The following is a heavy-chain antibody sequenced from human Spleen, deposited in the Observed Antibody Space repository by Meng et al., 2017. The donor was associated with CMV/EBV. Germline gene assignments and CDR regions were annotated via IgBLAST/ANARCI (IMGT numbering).Heavy chain of an antibody. CDR2: INPNSGGT. CDR3: AREDSYGMGLDALDI. V-gene: IGHV1-2*02. Sequence: ASVKVSCKASGYTFTGYYMHWVRQAPGQGLEWMGWINPNSGGTNYAQKFQGRVTMTRDTSISTAYMELSRLRSDDTAVYYCAREDSYGMGLDALDIWGQGTMVTVSS. J-gene: IGHJ3*02. CDR1: GYTFTGYY. D-gene: IGHD5-18*01.